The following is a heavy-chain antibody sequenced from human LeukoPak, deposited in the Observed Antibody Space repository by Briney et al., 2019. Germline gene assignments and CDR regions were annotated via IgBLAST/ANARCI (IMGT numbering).Heavy chain of an antibody. V-gene: IGHV4-59*08. D-gene: IGHD3-16*01. CDR2: IFYSGST. J-gene: IGHJ4*02. CDR3: ARGGTTRTFDS. CDR1: GGSISSYY. Sequence: NPSETLSLTCTVSGGSISSYYWSWIRQPPEKGLEWIGYIFYSGSTNYNPSLKSRVTISINTAKNQFSLYLTSVTAADTAVYYCARGGTTRTFDSWGQGTLVTVSS.